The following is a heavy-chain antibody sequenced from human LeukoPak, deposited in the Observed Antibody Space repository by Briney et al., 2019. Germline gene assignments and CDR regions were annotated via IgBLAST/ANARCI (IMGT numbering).Heavy chain of an antibody. J-gene: IGHJ4*02. Sequence: PSETLSLTCTVSGGSISSSSHYWGWLRQPPGKGLEWIGSIYYSGSTYYNPSLKSRVTISVDTSKNQFSLTLSSVTAADTAVFSCARHTFYYYDSSGYYERPFDFWGQGTLVTVSS. V-gene: IGHV4-39*01. CDR3: ARHTFYYYDSSGYYERPFDF. CDR1: GGSISSSSHY. CDR2: IYYSGST. D-gene: IGHD3-22*01.